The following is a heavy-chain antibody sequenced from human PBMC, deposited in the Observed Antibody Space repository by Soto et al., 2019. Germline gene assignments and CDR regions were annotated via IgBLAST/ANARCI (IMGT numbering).Heavy chain of an antibody. CDR2: ISSSSSTI. J-gene: IGHJ5*02. V-gene: IGHV3-48*01. Sequence: GGSLRLSCAASGFTFSSYSMNWVRQAPGKGLEWVSYISSSSSTIYYADSVKGRFTISRDNAKNSLYLQMNSLRAEDTAVYYCARDITYYDILTGYSHNWFDPWDQGTLGTVSS. CDR1: GFTFSSYS. D-gene: IGHD3-9*01. CDR3: ARDITYYDILTGYSHNWFDP.